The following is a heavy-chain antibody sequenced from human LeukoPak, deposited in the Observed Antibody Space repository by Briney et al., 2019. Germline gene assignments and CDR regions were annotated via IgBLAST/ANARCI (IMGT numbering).Heavy chain of an antibody. V-gene: IGHV4-59*01. Sequence: PSETLSLTCTVSGGSITGYYWSWLRQPPGKGLEWLAYIYYSGITNYNPSLKSRFTVSVDMSKNQVSLQLSSVTAADTAVYYCARGQRGYPYWGQGTLVTVSS. CDR3: ARGQRGYPY. CDR1: GGSITGYY. J-gene: IGHJ4*02. CDR2: IYYSGIT. D-gene: IGHD5-18*01.